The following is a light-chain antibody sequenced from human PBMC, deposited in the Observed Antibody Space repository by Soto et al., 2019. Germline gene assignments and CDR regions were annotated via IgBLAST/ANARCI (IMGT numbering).Light chain of an antibody. J-gene: IGKJ1*01. CDR2: DAS. CDR3: QQYGSSPGT. Sequence: PGDRATLSCRASQSVNSDYLAWYQQKPGQAPRLLTYDASNRATGIPARFSGSGSGTDFTLTISSLEPEDFAVYYCQQYGSSPGTFGQGTKVDIK. V-gene: IGKV3-20*01. CDR1: QSVNSDY.